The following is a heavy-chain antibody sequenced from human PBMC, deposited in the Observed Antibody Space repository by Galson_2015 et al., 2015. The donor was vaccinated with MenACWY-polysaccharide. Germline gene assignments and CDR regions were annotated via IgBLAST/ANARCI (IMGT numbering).Heavy chain of an antibody. Sequence: SLRLSCAASGFTFSSYAMSWVRQAPGKGLEWVSAISDGGGATFYADSVKGRFTISRDNSKNTLYLQMNSLRAEDTAVHYCAKAHNPAPPDPRIVYFYYKDVRGKGTPVTV. CDR2: ISDGGGAT. CDR3: AKAHNPAPPDPRIVYFYYKDV. V-gene: IGHV3-23*01. CDR1: GFTFSSYA. D-gene: IGHD1-14*01. J-gene: IGHJ6*03.